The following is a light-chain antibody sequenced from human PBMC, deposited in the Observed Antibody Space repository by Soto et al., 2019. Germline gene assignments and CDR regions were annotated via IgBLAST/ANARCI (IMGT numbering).Light chain of an antibody. J-gene: IGLJ1*01. CDR3: SSYTRIRILV. V-gene: IGLV2-14*01. CDR1: SSDVGGYDY. CDR2: DVS. Sequence: QSALTQPASVSGSPGQSITISCTGTSSDVGGYDYVAWYQQRPGKAPKLMIYDVSTRPSGVSPRFSGSKSGNTASLAISGLQAEDEADYYCSSYTRIRILVFGNGTKSPS.